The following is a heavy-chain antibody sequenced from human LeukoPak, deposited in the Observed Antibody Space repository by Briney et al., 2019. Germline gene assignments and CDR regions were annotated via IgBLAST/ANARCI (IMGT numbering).Heavy chain of an antibody. CDR3: ARGAPGAYYYDSSGYY. D-gene: IGHD3-22*01. Sequence: LSLTCTVSGYSISSGYYWGWVRQAPGKGLEWVSYISSSGSTIYYADSVKGRFTISRDNAKNSLYLQMNSLRAEDTAVYYCARGAPGAYYYDSSGYYWGQGTLVTVSS. CDR1: GYSISSGYY. CDR2: ISSSGSTI. J-gene: IGHJ4*02. V-gene: IGHV3-11*04.